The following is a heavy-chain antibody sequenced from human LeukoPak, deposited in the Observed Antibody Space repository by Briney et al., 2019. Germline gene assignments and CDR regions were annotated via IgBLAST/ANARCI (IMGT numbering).Heavy chain of an antibody. CDR2: ISGSGGST. Sequence: PGGSLRLSCAACGFTFSSYAMSWVRQAPGKGLEWVSAISGSGGSTYYADSVKGRFTISRDNSKNTLYLQMNSLRAEDTAVYCCAKGFNNWYLMYYFDYWGQGTLVTVSS. J-gene: IGHJ4*02. V-gene: IGHV3-23*01. CDR3: AKGFNNWYLMYYFDY. D-gene: IGHD1-20*01. CDR1: GFTFSSYA.